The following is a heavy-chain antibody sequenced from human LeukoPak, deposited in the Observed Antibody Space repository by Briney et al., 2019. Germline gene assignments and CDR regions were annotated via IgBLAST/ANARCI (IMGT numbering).Heavy chain of an antibody. D-gene: IGHD5-18*01. J-gene: IGHJ4*02. CDR2: IYHSGST. V-gene: IGHV4-30-2*01. CDR3: ARPAMALYFDY. Sequence: PSQTLSLTCAVSGGSISSGGYSWSWIRQPPGKGLEWIGYIYHSGSTYYNPSLKSRVTISVDRSKNQFSLKLSSVTAADTAVYYCARPAMALYFDYWGQGTLVTVSS. CDR1: GGSISSGGYS.